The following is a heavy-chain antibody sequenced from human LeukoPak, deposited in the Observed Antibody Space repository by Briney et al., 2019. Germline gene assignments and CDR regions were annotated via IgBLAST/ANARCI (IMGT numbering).Heavy chain of an antibody. J-gene: IGHJ4*02. Sequence: GESLKISCKGSGYSFTSYWIGWVRQAPGKGLEWVANIKQDGSEKYYVDSVKGRFTISRDNAKNSLYLQMNSLRTEDTAVYYCARAVGYFDYWGQGTLVTVSS. CDR2: IKQDGSEK. CDR1: GYSFTSYW. V-gene: IGHV3-7*01. D-gene: IGHD1-26*01. CDR3: ARAVGYFDY.